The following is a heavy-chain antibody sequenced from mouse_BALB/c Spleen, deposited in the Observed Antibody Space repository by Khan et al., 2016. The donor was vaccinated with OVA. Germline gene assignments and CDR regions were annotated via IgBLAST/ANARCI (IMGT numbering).Heavy chain of an antibody. CDR3: ARIYGGDFDY. Sequence: QLEESGPGLVKPSQSLSLTCTVTGYSITSDYAWNWIRQFPGNKLEWMGYISYSGNIHSNPSLKSRISITRDTSKNQFFLQLNSVTTEDTATYYCARIYGGDFDYWGQGTTRTVSS. CDR2: ISYSGNI. CDR1: GYSITSDYA. V-gene: IGHV3-2*02. J-gene: IGHJ2*01. D-gene: IGHD1-1*01.